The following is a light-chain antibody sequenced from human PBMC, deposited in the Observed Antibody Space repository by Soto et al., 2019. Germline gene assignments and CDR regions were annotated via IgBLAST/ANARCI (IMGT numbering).Light chain of an antibody. Sequence: EIVLTQSPGTLSLSPGERGTLSCMASQTVNSNYLAWYQRKPGQAPRLRIYGASNRATDIPHRFSGSGSGTVFTLTITRLEPEDFAVYYCQQYGSSPPTFGQGTKVEIK. CDR3: QQYGSSPPT. CDR2: GAS. V-gene: IGKV3-20*01. J-gene: IGKJ1*01. CDR1: QTVNSNY.